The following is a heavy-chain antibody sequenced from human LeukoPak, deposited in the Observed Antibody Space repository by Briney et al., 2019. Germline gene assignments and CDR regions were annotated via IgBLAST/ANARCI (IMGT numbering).Heavy chain of an antibody. D-gene: IGHD3-22*01. V-gene: IGHV3-7*01. CDR2: IKQDGSER. J-gene: IGHJ6*02. CDR3: ARDRRLHYYDSSGPLGYDYHSLDV. Sequence: GGSLRLSCVVSGLIFGDCWMTWVRQAPGQGLEWVASIKQDGSERYYVDSVKGRFTISRDNAKNSAYLQMNSLRADDTAMYYCARDRRLHYYDSSGPLGYDYHSLDVWGQGTTVIVSS. CDR1: GLIFGDCW.